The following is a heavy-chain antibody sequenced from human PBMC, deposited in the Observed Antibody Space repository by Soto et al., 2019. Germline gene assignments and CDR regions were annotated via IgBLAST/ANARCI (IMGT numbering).Heavy chain of an antibody. CDR3: ARGWVVAAHYYYYYMDV. CDR2: INHSGST. D-gene: IGHD2-15*01. CDR1: GGSFSGYY. Sequence: SETLSLTWAVYGGSFSGYYWSWIRRPPGKGLEWIGEINHSGSTNYNPSLKSRVTISVDTSKNQFSLKLSSVTAADTAVYYCARGWVVAAHYYYYYMDVWGKGTTVTVSS. J-gene: IGHJ6*03. V-gene: IGHV4-34*01.